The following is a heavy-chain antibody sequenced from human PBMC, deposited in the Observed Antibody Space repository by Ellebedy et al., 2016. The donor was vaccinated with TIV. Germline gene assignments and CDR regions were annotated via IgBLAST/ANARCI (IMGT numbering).Heavy chain of an antibody. J-gene: IGHJ4*02. V-gene: IGHV5-51*04. CDR3: ARAGYSGYGSDY. D-gene: IGHD5-12*01. Sequence: GESLKISCKSSGYSFTNYWIAWVRQMPGKGLEWMGIIYPSDSDTRYSPSFQGQVTISADKPVSTAYLQWGSLKASDTAMYFCARAGYSGYGSDYWGQGTLVTVSS. CDR1: GYSFTNYW. CDR2: IYPSDSDT.